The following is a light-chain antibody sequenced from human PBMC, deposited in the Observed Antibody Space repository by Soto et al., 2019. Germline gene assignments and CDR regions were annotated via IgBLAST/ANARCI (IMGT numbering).Light chain of an antibody. Sequence: EIVMTQSPATLSLSPGERATLSCRASETINNNLAWYQQKPGQTPRLFIYGASTRATDIPARFSAGGSGTGSLLTTSTLHSEDFEFYYCRRNNIWPSPSGLGTKWISN. CDR2: GAS. J-gene: IGKJ3*01. V-gene: IGKV3-15*01. CDR3: RRNNIWPSP. CDR1: ETINNN.